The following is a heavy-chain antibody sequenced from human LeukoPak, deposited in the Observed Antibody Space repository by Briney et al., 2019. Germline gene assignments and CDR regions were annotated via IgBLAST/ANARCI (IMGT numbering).Heavy chain of an antibody. D-gene: IGHD3-3*01. CDR3: AKDILVLRFLEWLEGDY. Sequence: GGSLRLSCGASGFTFSNHWMHWVRQAPGKWLEWVAFIRYDGSNKYYADSVKGRFTISRDNSKNTLYLQMNSLRAEDTAVYYCAKDILVLRFLEWLEGDYWGQGTLVTVSS. V-gene: IGHV3-30*02. CDR2: IRYDGSNK. J-gene: IGHJ4*02. CDR1: GFTFSNHW.